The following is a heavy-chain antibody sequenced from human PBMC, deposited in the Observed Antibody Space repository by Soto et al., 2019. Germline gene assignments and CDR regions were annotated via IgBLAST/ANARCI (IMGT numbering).Heavy chain of an antibody. Sequence: ASVKVSCKASGYTFTGYYIHWVRQAPGQGLEWMGWINPNSGGTNYAQKFQGWVTMTRDTSISTAYMELSRLRSDDTAVYYCARGRCCGGSCYYYYYYYMDVWGKGTTVTVSS. D-gene: IGHD2-15*01. CDR3: ARGRCCGGSCYYYYYYYMDV. J-gene: IGHJ6*03. V-gene: IGHV1-2*04. CDR2: INPNSGGT. CDR1: GYTFTGYY.